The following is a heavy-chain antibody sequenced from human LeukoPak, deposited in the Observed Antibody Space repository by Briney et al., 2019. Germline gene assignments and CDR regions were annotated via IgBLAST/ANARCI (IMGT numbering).Heavy chain of an antibody. CDR1: GFTFSSYA. D-gene: IGHD1-26*01. CDR3: AKRGVGATFYFDY. J-gene: IGHJ4*02. CDR2: ISGSGGST. Sequence: GGSLRLSCAASGFTFSSYAMSWVRQAPGKGLEWVSAISGSGGSTYYADSMKGRFTISRDNSKNTLYLQMNSLRAEDTAVYYCAKRGVGATFYFDYWGQGTLVTVSS. V-gene: IGHV3-23*01.